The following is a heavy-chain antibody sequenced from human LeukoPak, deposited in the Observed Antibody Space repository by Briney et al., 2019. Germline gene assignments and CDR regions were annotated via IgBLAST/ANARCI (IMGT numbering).Heavy chain of an antibody. J-gene: IGHJ5*02. V-gene: IGHV3-66*01. Sequence: GGSLRLSCSASRFTINSNYMSWVRQAPGKGLEWVSVIYSGGSTYYADSVKGRFTISRDKSKNTLYLQMNSLRAEDTAVYYCARGITTELPFDPWGQGTLVTVSS. CDR3: ARGITTELPFDP. D-gene: IGHD1-1*01. CDR2: IYSGGST. CDR1: RFTINSNY.